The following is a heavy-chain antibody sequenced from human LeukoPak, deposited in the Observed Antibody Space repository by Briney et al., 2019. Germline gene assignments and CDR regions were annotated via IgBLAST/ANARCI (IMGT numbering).Heavy chain of an antibody. Sequence: GGSLRPSCGASGITFSSYSMNWVRQAPGKGLEWISYISRSGDSLYYADSVEGRFTISRDNAKNSLFLEMNSLRADDTAVYYCAREVVIFPDYYYYGMDVWGQGTTVTVSS. V-gene: IGHV3-48*04. CDR2: ISRSGDSL. CDR3: AREVVIFPDYYYYGMDV. CDR1: GITFSSYS. D-gene: IGHD3-9*01. J-gene: IGHJ6*02.